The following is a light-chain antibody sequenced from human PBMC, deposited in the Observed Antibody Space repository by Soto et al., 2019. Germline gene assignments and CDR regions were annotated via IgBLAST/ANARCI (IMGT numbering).Light chain of an antibody. CDR3: QQYGSSGT. Sequence: EIVLTQSPGTLSLSPGERATLSCRASENVYNYLAWYQQIPGQPPRLLIYGASNRATGIPDRFSGSGSGTDFTLTISRLEPEDFAVYYCQQYGSSGTFGQGTKVDIK. CDR2: GAS. V-gene: IGKV3-20*01. J-gene: IGKJ1*01. CDR1: ENVYNY.